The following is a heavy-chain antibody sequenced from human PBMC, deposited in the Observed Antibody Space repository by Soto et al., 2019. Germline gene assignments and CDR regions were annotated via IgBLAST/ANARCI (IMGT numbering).Heavy chain of an antibody. D-gene: IGHD6-13*01. Sequence: PSETLSLTCTVSGGSMRNYFWTWIRQPPGKGLEWIGYIHYSGTTSFFPSYNPSLRSRVTISEDTSKNQFSLKLLSVTTADTAVYFCAAGEASSRNLVPYYLDFWGQGTMV. V-gene: IGHV4-59*01. CDR3: AAGEASSRNLVPYYLDF. J-gene: IGHJ3*01. CDR2: IHYSGTT. CDR1: GGSMRNYF.